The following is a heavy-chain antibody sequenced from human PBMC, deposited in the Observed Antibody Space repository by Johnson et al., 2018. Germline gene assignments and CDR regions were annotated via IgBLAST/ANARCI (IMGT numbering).Heavy chain of an antibody. CDR2: IWYDGSNK. CDR3: ARGPTYYYGMDV. Sequence: QVQLVESGGGVVQPGRSLRLSCAASGFTFSSYSMNWVRQAPGKGLEWVAAIWYDGSNKYYADSVKGRFTISRENAKNSLYLQMNSLRAGDTAVYYCARGPTYYYGMDVGGQGTTVTVSS. J-gene: IGHJ6*02. CDR1: GFTFSSYS. V-gene: IGHV3-33*08.